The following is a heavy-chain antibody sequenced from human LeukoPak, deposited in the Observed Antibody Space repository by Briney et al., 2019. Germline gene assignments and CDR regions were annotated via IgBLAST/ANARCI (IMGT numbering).Heavy chain of an antibody. J-gene: IGHJ5*02. CDR3: ARDPGYSSSVFDP. CDR1: GFTFSSYW. V-gene: IGHV3-7*01. CDR2: IKQDGSEK. D-gene: IGHD6-13*01. Sequence: GGSLRLSCAASGFTFSSYWMSWVRQAPGKGLEWVANIKQDGSEKYYVDSVKGRFTISRDNAKNSLYLQMNSLRAEDTAVYYCARDPGYSSSVFDPWGQGTVVIVSS.